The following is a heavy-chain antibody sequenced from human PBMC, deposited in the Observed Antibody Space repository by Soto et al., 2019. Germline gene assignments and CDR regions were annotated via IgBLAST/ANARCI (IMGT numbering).Heavy chain of an antibody. V-gene: IGHV1-18*01. J-gene: IGHJ4*02. CDR2: ISAYNGNT. CDR3: ASGGGGSYYY. CDR1: GYTYSSYG. Sequence: APVKVSRKPSGYTYSSYGISRVRHAPGQGLEWMGWISAYNGNTNYAQKLQGRVNMTTDTSTSTAYMELRSLRSDDTAVYYCASGGGGSYYYWGQGTLVTVSS. D-gene: IGHD1-26*01.